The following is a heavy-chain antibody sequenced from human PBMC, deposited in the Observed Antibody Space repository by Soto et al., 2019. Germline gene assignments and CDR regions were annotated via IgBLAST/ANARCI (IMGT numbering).Heavy chain of an antibody. Sequence: QVTLKESGPVLVKPTETLTLTCSVSAFSLRNARMGVSWIRQPPGKALEWLAHIFWNDEKSYSTSLKSRLTISKDTSKSQVVRTMTNMDPVDTGTYYCARIIQQRLAPTFDYWGQGIVVSVSS. J-gene: IGHJ4*02. CDR3: ARIIQQRLAPTFDY. CDR1: AFSLRNARMG. CDR2: IFWNDEK. D-gene: IGHD6-25*01. V-gene: IGHV2-26*01.